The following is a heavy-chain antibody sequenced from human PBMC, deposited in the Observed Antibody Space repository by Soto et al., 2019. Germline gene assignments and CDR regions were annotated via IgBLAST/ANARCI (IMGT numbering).Heavy chain of an antibody. Sequence: QVQLVQSGAEVKKPGASVKVSCKASGYTFTSYGISWVRQAPGQGLEWMGWISAYNGNTNYAQKLQGRVTMTTDTSTSTAYMELRSLRSEDTAVYYCAVHRSIYGSSTSCYADDAFDIWGQGTMVTVSS. CDR3: AVHRSIYGSSTSCYADDAFDI. CDR1: GYTFTSYG. J-gene: IGHJ3*02. CDR2: ISAYNGNT. V-gene: IGHV1-18*01. D-gene: IGHD2-2*01.